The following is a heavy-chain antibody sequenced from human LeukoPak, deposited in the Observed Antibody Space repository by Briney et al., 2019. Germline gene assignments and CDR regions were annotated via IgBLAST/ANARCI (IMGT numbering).Heavy chain of an antibody. Sequence: GGSLRLSCAASGXTVSSNFVSWVRQPPGKGREWVSDIYSGGSTYYADSVKGRFTISRDNPKNTLYLQMNSLRAEDTAVYYCTRGGGGSFPHYWGQGTLITVSS. CDR1: GXTVSSNF. V-gene: IGHV3-53*01. CDR3: TRGGGGSFPHY. J-gene: IGHJ4*02. D-gene: IGHD2-21*01. CDR2: IYSGGST.